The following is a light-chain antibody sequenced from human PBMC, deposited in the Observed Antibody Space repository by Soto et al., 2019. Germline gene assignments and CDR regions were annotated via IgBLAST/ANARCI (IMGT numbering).Light chain of an antibody. CDR1: KLGDKF. J-gene: IGLJ3*02. V-gene: IGLV3-1*01. Sequence: SSELTQPPSLSVSPGQTVSITCSGDKLGDKFACWYQQKPGQSPVLVIYQDTKRPSGIPERFSGSNSGSTATLTISGTQAVDEAAYYCQAWDNYIVVFGGGTKVTVL. CDR2: QDT. CDR3: QAWDNYIVV.